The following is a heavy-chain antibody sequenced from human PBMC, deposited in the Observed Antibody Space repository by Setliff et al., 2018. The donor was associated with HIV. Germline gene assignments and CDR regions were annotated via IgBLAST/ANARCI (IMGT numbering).Heavy chain of an antibody. CDR2: IKKDGSEK. J-gene: IGHJ3*02. CDR1: GFTFSTYW. CDR3: ARYAGGYPLNDVFDI. V-gene: IGHV3-7*01. D-gene: IGHD3-22*01. Sequence: GGCLRLSCEASGFTFSTYWMSWVRQAPGKGLEWVANIKKDGSEKFYVDSVKGRFTISRDNAKNSLSLQMNSLRAEDTAVYYCARYAGGYPLNDVFDIWGQGAMVTVSS.